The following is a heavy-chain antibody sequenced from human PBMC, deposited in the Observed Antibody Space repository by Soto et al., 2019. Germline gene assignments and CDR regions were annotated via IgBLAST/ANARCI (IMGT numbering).Heavy chain of an antibody. J-gene: IGHJ6*02. Sequence: SETLSLTCAVSGYSISSGYYWGWIRQPPGKGLEWIRTIYHSGSTYYNPSLKSRVTISVDTSKNQFSLKVNSVTAADTAVYYCARALYCSGGSCSPLRGMDVWGLGTTVTVSS. V-gene: IGHV4-38-2*01. D-gene: IGHD2-15*01. CDR2: IYHSGST. CDR3: ARALYCSGGSCSPLRGMDV. CDR1: GYSISSGYY.